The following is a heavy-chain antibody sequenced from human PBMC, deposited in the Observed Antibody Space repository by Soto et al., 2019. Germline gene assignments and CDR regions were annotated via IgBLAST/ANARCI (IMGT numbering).Heavy chain of an antibody. CDR2: IKSKRDGGTT. V-gene: IGHV3-15*01. D-gene: IGHD1-1*01. CDR1: GFMFSSAW. J-gene: IGHJ4*02. Sequence: HLVESGGDLVKPGGSLRLSCAASGFMFSSAWMSWVRQAPVKGLEWVGRIKSKRDGGTTDYAPPVKGRFVISRDDSKNTLYLQMNSLKTDDTAVYYCVEGWNDFWGQGTLVAVSS. CDR3: VEGWNDF.